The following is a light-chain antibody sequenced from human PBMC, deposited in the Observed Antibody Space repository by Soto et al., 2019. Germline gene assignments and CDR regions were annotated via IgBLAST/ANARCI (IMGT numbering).Light chain of an antibody. CDR3: QKYNTYPWT. CDR1: QSISSW. V-gene: IGKV1-5*03. CDR2: KAS. Sequence: DIPMTQSPSTLSASVGDRVTITCRASQSISSWLAWYQQKSGKAPKVLIYKASNLESGVPSRFSGSGSGTEFTLTISSLQPDDSATYYCQKYNTYPWTFGQGTKVEIK. J-gene: IGKJ1*01.